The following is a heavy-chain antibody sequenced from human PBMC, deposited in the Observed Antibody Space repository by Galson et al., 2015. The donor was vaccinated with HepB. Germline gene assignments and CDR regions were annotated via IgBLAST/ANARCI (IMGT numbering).Heavy chain of an antibody. D-gene: IGHD6-19*01. V-gene: IGHV4-34*01. CDR3: ATGQGRSGWYALDN. CDR1: DGSFSGSY. CDR2: INHSGST. Sequence: SETLSLTCGVYDGSFSGSYLTWIRQPPGKGLEWIGEINHSGSTKYNPSLKSRVTISVDTSRNRFSLKVSSVTAADTAVYYCATGQGRSGWYALDNWGQGTLVTVSS. J-gene: IGHJ4*02.